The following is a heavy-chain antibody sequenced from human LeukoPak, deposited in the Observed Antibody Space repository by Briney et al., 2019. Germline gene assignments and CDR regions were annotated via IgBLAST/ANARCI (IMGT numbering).Heavy chain of an antibody. V-gene: IGHV4-38-2*02. CDR3: ASHHKYSSRWPPSYYFDY. CDR2: IYHSGST. J-gene: IGHJ4*02. D-gene: IGHD6-13*01. CDR1: DYSISSDYY. Sequence: SETLSLTCTVPDYSISSDYYWGWIRQPPGKGLEWIGSIYHSGSTYYNPSLNSRVTISVDTSKNQFSLKLSPVTAADTAVYYCASHHKYSSRWPPSYYFDYWGQGTLVTVSS.